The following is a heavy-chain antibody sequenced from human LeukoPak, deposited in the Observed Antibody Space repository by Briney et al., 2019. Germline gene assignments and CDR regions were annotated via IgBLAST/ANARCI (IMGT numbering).Heavy chain of an antibody. V-gene: IGHV4-34*01. CDR1: GGSFSGYY. J-gene: IGHJ6*03. CDR3: ARDWHGEKVRQYYYYMDV. Sequence: SETLSLTCAVYGGSFSGYYWSWIRQPPGKGPEWIGEINHSGSTNYNPSLKSRVTISVDTSKNQFSLKLSSVTAADTAVYYCARDWHGEKVRQYYYYMDVWGKGTTVTVSS. CDR2: INHSGST. D-gene: IGHD4-17*01.